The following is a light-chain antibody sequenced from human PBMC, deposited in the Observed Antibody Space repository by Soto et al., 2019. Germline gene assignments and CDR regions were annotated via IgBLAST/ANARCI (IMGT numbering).Light chain of an antibody. CDR1: SCNIGSNY. J-gene: IGLJ2*01. CDR3: AAWDGSLSGVV. Sequence: QSVLTQPPSASGTPGQRVTISCSGSSCNIGSNYVYWYQQLPGTAPKVLIYRNNQRPSAVPDRFSGSKSGTSASLAISGLRSEDEADYYCAAWDGSLSGVVFGGGTKLTVL. CDR2: RNN. V-gene: IGLV1-47*01.